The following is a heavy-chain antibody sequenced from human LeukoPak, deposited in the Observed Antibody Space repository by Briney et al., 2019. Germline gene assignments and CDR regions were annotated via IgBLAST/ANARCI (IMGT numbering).Heavy chain of an antibody. J-gene: IGHJ4*02. Sequence: PGGSLRLSCAASGFTFSSYWMTWVRQAPGKGLEWVATINQDGSEKYYVDSVKGRFTISRGNAKSSLYLQMNSLRAEDTAVYYCARGLAVGYWGQGTLVTVSS. CDR2: INQDGSEK. CDR3: ARGLAVGY. CDR1: GFTFSSYW. V-gene: IGHV3-7*05.